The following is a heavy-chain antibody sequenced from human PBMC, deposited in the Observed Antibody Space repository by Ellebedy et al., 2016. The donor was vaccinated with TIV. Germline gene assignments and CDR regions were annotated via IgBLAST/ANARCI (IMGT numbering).Heavy chain of an antibody. J-gene: IGHJ3*02. Sequence: ASVKVSCXASGGTFSIYAISWVRQTHGQGLELMGGFIPLFGTRNYAQKFQGRVTITADDSTSTAYMELSSLRSEDTAVYYCAKKYSDSSDIDLDALDIWGQGTMVTVSS. V-gene: IGHV1-69*13. CDR1: GGTFSIYA. CDR3: AKKYSDSSDIDLDALDI. CDR2: FIPLFGTR. D-gene: IGHD6-6*01.